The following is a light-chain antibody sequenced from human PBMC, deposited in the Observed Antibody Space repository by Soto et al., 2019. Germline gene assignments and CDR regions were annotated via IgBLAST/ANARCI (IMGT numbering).Light chain of an antibody. CDR3: SSYTTSNTRQIV. CDR2: DVT. Sequence: QSVLKQPASGSGSPGQSITISCPGTSSDVGGYNYVSWYQHHPGKAPKLIIYDVTNRPSGVSNPFPGSKSGNTASLTISGLQPEDEADYYCSSYTTSNTRQIVFGTGTKVTVL. J-gene: IGLJ1*01. V-gene: IGLV2-14*03. CDR1: SSDVGGYNY.